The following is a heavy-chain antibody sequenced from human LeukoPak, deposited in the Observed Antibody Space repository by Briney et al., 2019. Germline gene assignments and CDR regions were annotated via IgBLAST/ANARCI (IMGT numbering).Heavy chain of an antibody. Sequence: ASVKVSCKASGYTFTKYAIRWVRQAPGQRPEWMGWINVVNGNTKYSQKFQGRVTITTDESTSTAYMELSSLRSEDTAVYYCARVYGSVDCTNGVCYFDYWGQGTLVTVSS. D-gene: IGHD2-8*01. CDR2: INVVNGNT. J-gene: IGHJ4*02. V-gene: IGHV1-3*01. CDR1: GYTFTKYA. CDR3: ARVYGSVDCTNGVCYFDY.